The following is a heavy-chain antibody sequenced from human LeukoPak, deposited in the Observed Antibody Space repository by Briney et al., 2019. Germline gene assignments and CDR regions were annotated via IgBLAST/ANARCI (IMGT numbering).Heavy chain of an antibody. D-gene: IGHD3-10*01. CDR1: GFTCSSYD. J-gene: IGHJ6*02. CDR2: IGTAGDT. V-gene: IGHV3-13*01. CDR3: ARSRGTMVRGVLHGMDV. Sequence: GGSLRLSCAASGFTCSSYDMHWVRQATGKGLEWVSAIGTAGDTYYPGSVKGRFTISRENAKNSLYLQMNSLRAGDTAVYYCARSRGTMVRGVLHGMDVWGQGTTVTVSS.